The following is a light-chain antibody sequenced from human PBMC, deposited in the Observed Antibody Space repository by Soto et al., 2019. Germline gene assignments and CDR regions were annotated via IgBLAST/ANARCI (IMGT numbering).Light chain of an antibody. CDR2: RNS. CDR1: QSLVGSDGVTY. V-gene: IGKV2-24*01. J-gene: IGKJ2*01. CDR3: MQAKDLPHT. Sequence: IVMTQTPLSSRVILGQPASISCRSSQSLVGSDGVTYLTWLQQRPGQPPRLLIYRNSARFLGAPDRFRGSGAGTDFTLEISRVEPEDVGIYYFMQAKDLPHTFGQGTKREIE.